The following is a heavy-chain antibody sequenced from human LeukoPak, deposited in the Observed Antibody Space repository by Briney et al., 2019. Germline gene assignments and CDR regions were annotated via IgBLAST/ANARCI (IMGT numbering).Heavy chain of an antibody. CDR3: ARDRGYCSGGSCYPKNFDY. Sequence: PGGSLRLSCAASGFTFCDYYMSWVRQAPGKGLEWVSYISSSSSYTNYADSVKGRFTISRDNAKNSPYLQMNSLRAEDTAVYYCARDRGYCSGGSCYPKNFDYWGQGTLVTVSS. J-gene: IGHJ4*02. V-gene: IGHV3-11*06. CDR1: GFTFCDYY. D-gene: IGHD2-15*01. CDR2: ISSSSSYT.